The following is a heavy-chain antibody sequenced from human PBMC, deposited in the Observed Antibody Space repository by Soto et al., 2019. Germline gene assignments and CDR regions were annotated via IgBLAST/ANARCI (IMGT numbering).Heavy chain of an antibody. J-gene: IGHJ5*02. CDR2: FNPNSGGT. CDR3: ARSSIAARPGWFDP. CDR1: GYTFTGYY. Sequence: ASVKVSCKASGYTFTGYYMHWVRQAPGQGLEWMGWFNPNSGGTNYAQKFQGWVTMTRDTSISTAYMELSRLRSDDTAVYYCARSSIAARPGWFDPWGQGTLVTVSS. D-gene: IGHD6-6*01. V-gene: IGHV1-2*04.